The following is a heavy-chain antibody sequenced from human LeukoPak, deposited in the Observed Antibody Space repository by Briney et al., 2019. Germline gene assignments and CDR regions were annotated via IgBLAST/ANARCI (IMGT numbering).Heavy chain of an antibody. Sequence: VSVIYSRGTTYYADSVNGRFTISRDNSKNTLYLQMNSLRAEDTAVYYCARAYGGNNFDYWGQGTLVTVSS. V-gene: IGHV3-66*01. CDR3: ARAYGGNNFDY. CDR2: IYSRGTT. J-gene: IGHJ4*02. D-gene: IGHD4-23*01.